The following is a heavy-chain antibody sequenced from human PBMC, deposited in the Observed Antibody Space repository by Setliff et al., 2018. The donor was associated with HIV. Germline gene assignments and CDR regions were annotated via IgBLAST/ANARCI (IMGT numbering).Heavy chain of an antibody. D-gene: IGHD6-19*01. CDR1: GASMTSHY. J-gene: IGHJ4*02. CDR2: IYGSGTT. CDR3: TTDPKGDGWAYFDS. V-gene: IGHV4-59*11. Sequence: SETLSLTCSVAGASMTSHYLTWIRQPRGMGLEWIGNIYGSGTTKYNPSLRSRVSISVDKSKNQLSLSLDSVTAADTAVYYCTTDPKGDGWAYFDSWGQGTLVTVSS.